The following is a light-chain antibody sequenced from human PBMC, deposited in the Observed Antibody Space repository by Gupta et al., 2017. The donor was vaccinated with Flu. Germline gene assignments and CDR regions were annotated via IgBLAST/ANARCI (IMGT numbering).Light chain of an antibody. CDR3: LQRSHRPPCT. CDR2: TAS. J-gene: IGKJ1*01. V-gene: IGKV3-11*01. Sequence: CMATETTVSSLEGCPHRPGQGPRSLSYTASNSAAAIPPRLSGSGSWTDFTLTISSLEPDDVALYYCLQRSHRPPCTFGQGTKVEIK. CDR1: ETTVSS.